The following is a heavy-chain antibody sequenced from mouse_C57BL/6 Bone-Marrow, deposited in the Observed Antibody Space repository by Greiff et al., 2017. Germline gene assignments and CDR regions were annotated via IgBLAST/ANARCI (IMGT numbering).Heavy chain of an antibody. CDR2: IYPTSGRT. J-gene: IGHJ2*01. V-gene: IGHV1-55*01. CDR1: GYTFTSYW. CDR3: TRSGPMGRGVDY. D-gene: IGHD4-1*01. Sequence: QVQLQQPGAELVKPGASVKMSCKASGYTFTSYWLTWVKQRPGQGLEWIGDIYPTSGRTNYNEKFKSKAILTVDTSSNTAYMQLSSLTSEDSAVFYCTRSGPMGRGVDYWGQGTTLTVSS.